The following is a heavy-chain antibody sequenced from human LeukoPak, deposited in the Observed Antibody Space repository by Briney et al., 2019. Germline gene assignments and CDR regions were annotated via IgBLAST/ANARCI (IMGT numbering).Heavy chain of an antibody. D-gene: IGHD2-21*02. V-gene: IGHV3-23*01. CDR3: AKDRFTEVVTAIRVGMDV. Sequence: GGSLRLSCAASKFTFHNYAMNWVRQAPGKGLEWVSAISGSGGSTYYADSVKGRFTISRDNSKNTLYLQVNSLRAEDTAVYYCAKDRFTEVVTAIRVGMDVWGQGTTVTVSS. J-gene: IGHJ6*02. CDR2: ISGSGGST. CDR1: KFTFHNYA.